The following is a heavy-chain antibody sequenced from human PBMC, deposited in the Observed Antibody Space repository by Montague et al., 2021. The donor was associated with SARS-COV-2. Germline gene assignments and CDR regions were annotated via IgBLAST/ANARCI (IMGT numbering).Heavy chain of an antibody. V-gene: IGHV4-31*11. CDR3: ARQRPRRTVGGTVPGRYDV. D-gene: IGHD3-16*01. CDR2: IHYSGNA. J-gene: IGHJ4*02. CDR1: GGSITTGSYH. Sequence: TLSLTCAVSGGSITTGSYHWSWLRQHPGKGLEWIAHIHYSGNAHYSPTLQSRASISVDTSKNDFSLNLKSVTAADTAVYFCARQRPRRTVGGTVPGRYDVWGQGSLVIVSS.